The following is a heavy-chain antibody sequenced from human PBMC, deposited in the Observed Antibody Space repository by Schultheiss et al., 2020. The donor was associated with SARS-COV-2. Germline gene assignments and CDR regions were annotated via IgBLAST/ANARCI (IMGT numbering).Heavy chain of an antibody. Sequence: SETLSLTCTVSGGSVSSGSYYWSWIRQPPGKGLEWIGYIYYSGSTNYNPSLKSRVTISVDTSKNQFSLKLSSVTAADTAVYYCARGRGYCSGGSCYLPTHYYYYGMDVWGQGTTVTVSS. CDR3: ARGRGYCSGGSCYLPTHYYYYGMDV. J-gene: IGHJ6*02. D-gene: IGHD2-15*01. V-gene: IGHV4-61*01. CDR1: GGSVSSGSYY. CDR2: IYYSGST.